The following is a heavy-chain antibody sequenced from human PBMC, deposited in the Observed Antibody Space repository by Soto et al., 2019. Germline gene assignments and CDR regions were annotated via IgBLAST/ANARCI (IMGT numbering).Heavy chain of an antibody. CDR3: AREGSPITMVRGARFDY. Sequence: QVQLVQSGAEVKKPGASVKVSCKASGYTFTSYYMHWVRQAPGQGLEWMGIINPSGGSTSYAQKFKGRVTMTRDTSTSTVYMELSSLRSEDTAVYYCAREGSPITMVRGARFDYWGQGTLVTVSS. V-gene: IGHV1-46*01. CDR1: GYTFTSYY. D-gene: IGHD3-10*01. CDR2: INPSGGST. J-gene: IGHJ4*02.